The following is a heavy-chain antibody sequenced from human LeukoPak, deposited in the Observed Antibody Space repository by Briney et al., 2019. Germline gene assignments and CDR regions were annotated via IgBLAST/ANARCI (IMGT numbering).Heavy chain of an antibody. J-gene: IGHJ4*02. Sequence: SETLSLTCTVSGGSISSGGYYWSWIRQHPGKGLEWIGYIYYSGSTYYNPSLKSRVTISVDTSKNQFSLKLASVTAADTAVYYCARLWDSGSPDYWGQGTLVTVSS. CDR3: ARLWDSGSPDY. CDR2: IYYSGST. D-gene: IGHD1-26*01. CDR1: GGSISSGGYY. V-gene: IGHV4-31*03.